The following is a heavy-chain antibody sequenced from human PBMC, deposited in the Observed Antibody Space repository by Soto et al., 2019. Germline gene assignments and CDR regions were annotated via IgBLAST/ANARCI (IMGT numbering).Heavy chain of an antibody. D-gene: IGHD3-10*01. J-gene: IGHJ4*02. CDR1: GFTFSSYN. Sequence: GGSLRLSCAASGFTFSSYNMNWVRQAPGKGLEWVSSISSSSSYIYYADSVKGRFTISRDNAKNSLYLQMNSLRAEDTAVYYCARVLGRHMGFGDPRYPNYFDYWGQGTLVTVSS. CDR3: ARVLGRHMGFGDPRYPNYFDY. CDR2: ISSSSSYI. V-gene: IGHV3-21*01.